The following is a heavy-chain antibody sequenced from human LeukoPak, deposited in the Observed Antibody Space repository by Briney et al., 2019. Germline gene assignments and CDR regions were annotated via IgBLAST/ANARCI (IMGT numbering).Heavy chain of an antibody. J-gene: IGHJ5*02. CDR3: AKDSSSSWAWFDP. CDR2: ISWNSGSI. CDR1: GFTFSSYA. Sequence: GGSLRLSCAASGFTFSSYAMSWVRQAPGKGLEWVSGISWNSGSIGYADSVKGRFTISRDNAKNSLYLQMNSLRAEDTALYYCAKDSSSSWAWFDPWGQGTLVTVSS. V-gene: IGHV3-9*01. D-gene: IGHD6-13*01.